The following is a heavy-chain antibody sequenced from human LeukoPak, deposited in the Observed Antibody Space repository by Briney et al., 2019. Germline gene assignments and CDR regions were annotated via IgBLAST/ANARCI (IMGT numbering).Heavy chain of an antibody. CDR1: GYTFTSYD. CDR3: ARVSPGAAAVSTGFDP. D-gene: IGHD6-13*01. Sequence: GASVKVSCKASGYTFTSYDINWVRQATGQGLEWMGWMNPNSGNTGYAQKFQGRVTMTRDTSISTAYMELSRLRSDDTAVYYCARVSPGAAAVSTGFDPWGQGTLVTVSS. J-gene: IGHJ5*02. CDR2: MNPNSGNT. V-gene: IGHV1-8*01.